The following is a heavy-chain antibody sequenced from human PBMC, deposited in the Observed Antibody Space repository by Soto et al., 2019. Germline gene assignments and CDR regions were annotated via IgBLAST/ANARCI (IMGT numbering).Heavy chain of an antibody. J-gene: IGHJ4*02. CDR3: AGDWSRYYDTSGLIWVY. CDR2: ISAYNGDT. D-gene: IGHD3-22*01. V-gene: IGHV1-18*04. Sequence: QIQLVQSGGEVKKPGASVKVSCKASGYTFRSYGISWVRQAPGQGLEWVGWISAYNGDTHYAPKFQDRITLTTETSTDTADMELRSLRLDDTAVYYCAGDWSRYYDTSGLIWVYWGQGSLVTVSS. CDR1: GYTFRSYG.